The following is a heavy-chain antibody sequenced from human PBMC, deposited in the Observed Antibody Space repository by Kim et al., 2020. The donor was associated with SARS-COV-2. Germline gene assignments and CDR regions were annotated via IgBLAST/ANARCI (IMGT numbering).Heavy chain of an antibody. CDR3: ARAWYCSSTSCYEFDY. Sequence: ASVKVSCKASGYTFTSYDINWVRQATGQGLEWMGWMNPNSGNTGYAQKFQGRVTMTRNTSISTAYMELSSLRSEDTAVYYCARAWYCSSTSCYEFDYWGQGTLVTVSS. CDR1: GYTFTSYD. CDR2: MNPNSGNT. D-gene: IGHD2-2*01. V-gene: IGHV1-8*01. J-gene: IGHJ4*02.